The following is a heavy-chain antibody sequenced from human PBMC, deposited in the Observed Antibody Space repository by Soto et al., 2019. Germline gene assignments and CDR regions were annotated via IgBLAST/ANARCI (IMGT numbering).Heavy chain of an antibody. CDR1: GGTFSSYA. CDR2: IIPIFGTA. CDR3: ASPTYYDFWSGSIGVTGMDV. D-gene: IGHD3-3*01. V-gene: IGHV1-69*13. Sequence: SVKVSCKASGGTFSSYAISWGRQAPGQGLEWIGGIIPIFGTANYAQKFQGRVTITADESTSTAYMELSSLRSEDTAVYYCASPTYYDFWSGSIGVTGMDVWGQGTTVTVSS. J-gene: IGHJ6*02.